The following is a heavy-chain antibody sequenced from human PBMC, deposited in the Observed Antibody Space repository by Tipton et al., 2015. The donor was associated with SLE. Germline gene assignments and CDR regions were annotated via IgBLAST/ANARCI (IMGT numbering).Heavy chain of an antibody. J-gene: IGHJ4*02. CDR3: ARSGGVAAAGPFDY. D-gene: IGHD6-13*01. V-gene: IGHV4-39*07. CDR2: IYYSGST. CDR1: GGSISSSSYY. Sequence: TLSLTCTVSGGSISSSSYYWGWIRQPPGKGLEWIGSIYYSGSTYYNPSLKSRVTISVDTSKNQFSLKLSSVTAADTAVYYCARSGGVAAAGPFDYWGQGTLVTVSS.